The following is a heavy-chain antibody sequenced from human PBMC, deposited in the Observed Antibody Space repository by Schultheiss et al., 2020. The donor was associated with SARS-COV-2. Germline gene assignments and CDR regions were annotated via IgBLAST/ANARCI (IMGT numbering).Heavy chain of an antibody. Sequence: SETLSLTCTVSGGSVSSGSYYWSWIRQPPGKGLEWIGDINHSESSNYNPSLKSRVTISVDTSKYQFSLDLSSVTAADTAVYYCARGYYYPNSAFFDYWGLGTLVTVSS. V-gene: IGHV4-39*07. CDR3: ARGYYYPNSAFFDY. D-gene: IGHD3-22*01. J-gene: IGHJ4*02. CDR2: INHSESS. CDR1: GGSVSSGSYY.